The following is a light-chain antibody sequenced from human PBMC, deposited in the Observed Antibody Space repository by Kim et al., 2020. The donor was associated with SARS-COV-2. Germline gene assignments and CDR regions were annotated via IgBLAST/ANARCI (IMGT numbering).Light chain of an antibody. CDR1: QSVSSTY. Sequence: EIVLTQSPGTLSLSPGEIATLSCRASQSVSSTYLAWYQQKPGQAPRLLIYGASSRATGIPDRFSGSGSGTDFTLTISRLEPEDFAVYYCQQYDTSPHQTFGQGTKLDI. V-gene: IGKV3-20*01. J-gene: IGKJ2*01. CDR2: GAS. CDR3: QQYDTSPHQT.